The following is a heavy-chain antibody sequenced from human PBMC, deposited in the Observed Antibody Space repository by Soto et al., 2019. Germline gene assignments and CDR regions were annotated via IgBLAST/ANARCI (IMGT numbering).Heavy chain of an antibody. Sequence: ASVKVSCKASGYTFTSYYMHWVRQAPGQGLEWMGIINPSGGSTSYAQKKQGRDTMTRDTSTSTVYMELSSLRSEDTAVYYCARDSLRLILYGAARSMIYYYYGMDVWGQGTTVTVSS. CDR3: ARDSLRLILYGAARSMIYYYYGMDV. CDR2: INPSGGST. D-gene: IGHD3-16*01. J-gene: IGHJ6*02. V-gene: IGHV1-46*01. CDR1: GYTFTSYY.